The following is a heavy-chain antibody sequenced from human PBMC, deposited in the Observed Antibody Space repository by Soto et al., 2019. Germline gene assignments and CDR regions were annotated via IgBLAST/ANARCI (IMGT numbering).Heavy chain of an antibody. Sequence: GGSLRLSCAASGFTFSSYAMSWVRQAPGKGLEWVSAISGSGGSTYYADSVKGRFTISRDNSKNTLYLQMNSLRAEDTAVYYCAKDSHIVVVISKNDAFDIWGQGTMVTVSS. D-gene: IGHD2-21*01. CDR2: ISGSGGST. CDR1: GFTFSSYA. V-gene: IGHV3-23*01. J-gene: IGHJ3*02. CDR3: AKDSHIVVVISKNDAFDI.